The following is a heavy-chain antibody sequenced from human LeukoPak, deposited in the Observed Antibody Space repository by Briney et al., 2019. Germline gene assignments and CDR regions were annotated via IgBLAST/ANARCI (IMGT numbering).Heavy chain of an antibody. CDR3: TKAGIAVPATPDY. CDR1: GFTFTSHW. V-gene: IGHV3-7*03. CDR2: INEDGREK. J-gene: IGHJ4*02. Sequence: GGSLRLSCEASGFTFTSHWMSWVRQVPGKGLGWVAKINEDGREKYYVDSVKGRFIISRDNSKNTLYLQMDSLRAEDTAIYYCTKAGIAVPATPDYWGQGTLVTVSS. D-gene: IGHD6-19*01.